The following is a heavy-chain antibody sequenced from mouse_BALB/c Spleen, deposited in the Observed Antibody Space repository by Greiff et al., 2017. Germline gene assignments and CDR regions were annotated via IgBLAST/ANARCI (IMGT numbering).Heavy chain of an antibody. Sequence: QVQLKESAAELARPGASVKMSCKASGYTFTSYTMHWVKQRPGQGLEWLGYINPSSGYTEYNQKFEDQTTLTADKSTSTVYMLLSSLTSEDYAVYYYARGIITTVVAPFAYWGQGTLVTVSA. D-gene: IGHD1-1*01. J-gene: IGHJ3*01. V-gene: IGHV1-4*02. CDR3: ARGIITTVVAPFAY. CDR1: GYTFTSYT. CDR2: INPSSGYT.